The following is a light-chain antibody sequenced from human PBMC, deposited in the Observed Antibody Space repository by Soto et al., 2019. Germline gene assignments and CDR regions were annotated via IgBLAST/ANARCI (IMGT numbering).Light chain of an antibody. CDR2: GHN. V-gene: IGLV1-40*01. CDR3: QSYDSSLSGSGV. J-gene: IGLJ3*02. CDR1: YSNIGAGYE. Sequence: QSVLTQPPSVSWAPGQRVTISCTGSYSNIGAGYEVHWYQQIPGTAPKLLISGHNNRPSGVPDRFFGSKSGTSASLTIIGLQAEDEADYYCQSYDSSLSGSGVFGGGTQLTVL.